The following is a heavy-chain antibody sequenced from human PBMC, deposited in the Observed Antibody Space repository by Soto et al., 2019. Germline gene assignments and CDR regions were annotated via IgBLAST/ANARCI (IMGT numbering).Heavy chain of an antibody. V-gene: IGHV5-10-1*01. Sequence: LGESLKISCKGSGYSFTSYWISWVRQMPGKGLEWMGRIDPSDSYTNYSPSFQGHVTISADKSISTAYLQWSSLKASDTAMYYCARHGDDFWSGYYRDYYYYGMDVWGQGTTVTVSS. D-gene: IGHD3-3*01. CDR3: ARHGDDFWSGYYRDYYYYGMDV. CDR1: GYSFTSYW. CDR2: IDPSDSYT. J-gene: IGHJ6*02.